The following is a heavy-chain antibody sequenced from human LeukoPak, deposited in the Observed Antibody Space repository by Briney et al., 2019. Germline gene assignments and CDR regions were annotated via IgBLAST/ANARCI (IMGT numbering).Heavy chain of an antibody. CDR2: ISSSGGTI. D-gene: IGHD5-18*01. CDR1: GFTFSSYE. Sequence: GGSLRLSCAASGFTFSSYEMNWVPQAPGKGLERVSYISSSGGTIYYADSVKGRFTISRDNAKNSLDLQMNSLRAEDTAVYYCARDPADTAMVVWGTGMDVWGQGTTVTVSS. V-gene: IGHV3-48*03. CDR3: ARDPADTAMVVWGTGMDV. J-gene: IGHJ6*02.